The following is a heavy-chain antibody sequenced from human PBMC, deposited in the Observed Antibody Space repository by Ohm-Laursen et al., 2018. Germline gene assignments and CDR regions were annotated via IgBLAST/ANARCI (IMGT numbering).Heavy chain of an antibody. CDR2: ISAYNGNT. V-gene: IGHV1-18*01. Sequence: ASVKVSCKASGYTFTSYGISWVRQAPGQGLEWMGWISAYNGNTNYAQKFQGRVTITADESTSTAYMELSSLRSEDTAVYYCASGIGWLSSDWGQGTLVTVSS. CDR1: GYTFTSYG. J-gene: IGHJ4*02. D-gene: IGHD6-19*01. CDR3: ASGIGWLSSD.